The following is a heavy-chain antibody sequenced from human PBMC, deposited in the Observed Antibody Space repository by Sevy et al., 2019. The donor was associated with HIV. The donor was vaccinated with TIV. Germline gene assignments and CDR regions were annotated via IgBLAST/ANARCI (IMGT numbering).Heavy chain of an antibody. CDR1: GFTFSTYA. CDR2: ISGSGVTT. D-gene: IGHD3-22*01. J-gene: IGHJ4*02. V-gene: IGHV3-23*01. Sequence: GGSLRLSCAASGFTFSTYAMSWVRQAPGKGLEWVSGISGSGVTTYYADSVKGRFTISRDNSKNTLYLQMNSLRAEDTAMYYCAKDLYYDNSLFDYWGQGILVTVSS. CDR3: AKDLYYDNSLFDY.